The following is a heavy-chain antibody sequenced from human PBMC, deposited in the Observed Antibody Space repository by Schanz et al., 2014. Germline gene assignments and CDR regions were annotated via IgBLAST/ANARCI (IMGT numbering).Heavy chain of an antibody. D-gene: IGHD3-10*01. CDR2: ISGYNGDT. Sequence: QVQLVQSGGEVKKPGASVKVSCKASSYSFTDYAIHWVRQAPGQGLEWMGWISGYNGDTNYAEKVHGRVTMTTDTSTSTAYMELRSLISDDTAVYYCVRDAGWAFGDYHGMDVWGQGTSVTVSS. J-gene: IGHJ6*02. CDR1: SYSFTDYA. V-gene: IGHV1-18*01. CDR3: VRDAGWAFGDYHGMDV.